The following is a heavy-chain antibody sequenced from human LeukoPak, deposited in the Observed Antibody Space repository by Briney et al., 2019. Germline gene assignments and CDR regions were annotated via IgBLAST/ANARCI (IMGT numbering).Heavy chain of an antibody. CDR3: ARDRVVVPAAFDY. Sequence: ASVKVSCKASGYTFTAYYMHWVRQAPGQGLEWMGWINPNSGGTNYAQKFQGRVTMTRNTSISTAYMELSRLRSNDTAVYYCARDRVVVPAAFDYWRQGNLVTVSS. J-gene: IGHJ5*01. CDR2: INPNSGGT. D-gene: IGHD2-2*01. V-gene: IGHV1-2*02. CDR1: GYTFTAYY.